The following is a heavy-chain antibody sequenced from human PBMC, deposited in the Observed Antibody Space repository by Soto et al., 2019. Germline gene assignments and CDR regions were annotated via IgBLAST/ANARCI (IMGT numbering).Heavy chain of an antibody. D-gene: IGHD3-16*01. CDR3: ARRGPSTAFDS. CDR1: GYTFTSNG. Sequence: QVQLVQSGAEVKKPGASVKVSCKASGYTFTSNGISWVRQAPGQGLEWMGWIITYNGNTDYAQNLQGRVTMTTDTSTSTAYVELSSLTSDDTAVYYCARRGPSTAFDSWGQGTLVTVSS. CDR2: IITYNGNT. J-gene: IGHJ5*01. V-gene: IGHV1-18*01.